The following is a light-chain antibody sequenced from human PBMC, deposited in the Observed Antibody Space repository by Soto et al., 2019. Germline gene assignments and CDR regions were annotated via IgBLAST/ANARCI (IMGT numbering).Light chain of an antibody. CDR2: AAS. J-gene: IGKJ2*01. Sequence: DIQMTQSPSSLSASVGDRVTITCRASQSISSYLNWYQQKPGEAPKILIYAASTLQSGVPSRFSGRGSGPDFSLTISSXXXXDFATYYCQQTFSAPVTFGQG. V-gene: IGKV1-39*01. CDR1: QSISSY. CDR3: QQTFSAPVT.